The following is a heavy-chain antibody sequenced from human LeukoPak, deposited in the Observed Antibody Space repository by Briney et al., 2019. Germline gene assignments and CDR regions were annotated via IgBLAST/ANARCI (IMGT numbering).Heavy chain of an antibody. V-gene: IGHV4-39*07. Sequence: SETLSLTCTVSGGSISSSGYSWGWIRQPPGKGLEWIGSIYYSGNTYYNPSLKSRVTISVDTSKNQFSLKLSSVTAADTAVYYCARRRQQLVRFAFDIWGQGTMVTVSS. CDR2: IYYSGNT. D-gene: IGHD6-13*01. CDR3: ARRRQQLVRFAFDI. J-gene: IGHJ3*02. CDR1: GGSISSSGYS.